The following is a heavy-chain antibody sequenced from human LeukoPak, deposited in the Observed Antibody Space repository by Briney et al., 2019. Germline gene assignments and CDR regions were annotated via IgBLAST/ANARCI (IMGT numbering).Heavy chain of an antibody. CDR1: GGSISSYY. V-gene: IGHV4-59*01. J-gene: IGHJ3*02. CDR3: ARDDRSGYHASDI. CDR2: IYYSGST. D-gene: IGHD3-22*01. Sequence: SETLSLTCTVSGGSISSYYWSWIRQPPGKGLEWIGYIYYSGSTNYNPSLKSRVTISVDTSKNQFSLKLSSVTAADTAVYYCARDDRSGYHASDIWGQGTMVTVSS.